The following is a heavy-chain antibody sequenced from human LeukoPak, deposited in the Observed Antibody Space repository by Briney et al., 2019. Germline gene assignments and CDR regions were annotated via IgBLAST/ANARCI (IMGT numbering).Heavy chain of an antibody. J-gene: IGHJ4*02. CDR3: ATTSGWPYYFDY. Sequence: ETGGSLRLSCAASGFTFSTYAMSWVRQAPGKGLEWVSAITGSGGNTYYADSVKGRFTTSRDNSKNTVYLQVNSLRAEDTAEYYCATTSGWPYYFDYWGQGTLVTVSS. V-gene: IGHV3-23*01. CDR1: GFTFSTYA. CDR2: ITGSGGNT. D-gene: IGHD6-19*01.